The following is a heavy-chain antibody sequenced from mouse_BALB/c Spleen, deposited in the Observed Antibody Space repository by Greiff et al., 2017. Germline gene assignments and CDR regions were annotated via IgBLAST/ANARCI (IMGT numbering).Heavy chain of an antibody. V-gene: IGHV5-6-5*01. CDR1: GFTFSSYA. J-gene: IGHJ2*01. D-gene: IGHD1-1*01. CDR2: ISSGGST. Sequence: EVKLMESGGGLVKPGGSLKLSCAASGFTFSSYAMSWVRQTPEKRLEWVASISSGGSTYYPDSVKGRFTISRDNARNILYLQMSSLRSEDTAMYYCARGYYYGSSPDYWGQGTTLTVSS. CDR3: ARGYYYGSSPDY.